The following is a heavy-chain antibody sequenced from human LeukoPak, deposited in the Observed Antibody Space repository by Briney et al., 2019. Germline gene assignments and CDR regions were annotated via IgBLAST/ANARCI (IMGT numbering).Heavy chain of an antibody. V-gene: IGHV4-59*12. D-gene: IGHD2-2*01. CDR3: ARVVPAAEITNWFDP. CDR2: IYYSGST. Sequence: SETLSLTCTVSGGSISSYYWSWIRQPPGKGLEWIGYIYYSGSTYYNPSLKSRVTMSVDTSKNQFSLKLSSVTAVDTAVYYCARVVPAAEITNWFDPWGQGTLVTVSS. CDR1: GGSISSYY. J-gene: IGHJ5*02.